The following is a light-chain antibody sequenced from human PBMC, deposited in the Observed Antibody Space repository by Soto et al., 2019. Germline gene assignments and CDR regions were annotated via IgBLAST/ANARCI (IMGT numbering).Light chain of an antibody. CDR2: GAS. Sequence: EIVLTQSPGTLSLSPGERATLSCRASQSVSSSYLAWYPQKPGQAPRLLIYGASSRATGIPDRFSGSGSGTDFTLTISRLEPEDLAVDYCQQYGSSPAFGQGTKVEIK. CDR3: QQYGSSPA. J-gene: IGKJ1*01. CDR1: QSVSSSY. V-gene: IGKV3-20*01.